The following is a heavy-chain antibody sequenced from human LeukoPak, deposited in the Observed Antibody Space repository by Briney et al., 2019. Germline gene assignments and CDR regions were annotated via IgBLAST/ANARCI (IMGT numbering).Heavy chain of an antibody. J-gene: IGHJ3*01. CDR1: GYTFTSYG. CDR2: ISAYNGNT. CDR3: ARDLSYYDSSGYYGGF. Sequence: ASVKVSCKASGYTFTSYGISWVRQAPGQGLEWMGWISAYNGNTNYAQKLQGRVTTTTDTSTSTAYMELRSLRSDDTAVYYCARDLSYYDSSGYYGGFWGQGTMVTVSS. D-gene: IGHD3-22*01. V-gene: IGHV1-18*01.